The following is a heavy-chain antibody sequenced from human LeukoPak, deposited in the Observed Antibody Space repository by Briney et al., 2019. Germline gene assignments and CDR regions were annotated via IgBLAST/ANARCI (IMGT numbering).Heavy chain of an antibody. CDR3: ARGEGVYDTSGYALDY. CDR1: GGTFSSYA. CDR2: IIPIFGTA. J-gene: IGHJ4*02. Sequence: SVKVSCKASGGTFSSYAISWVRQAPGQGLEWMGGIIPIFGTANYAQKFQGRVTITADESTSTAYMELSSLRSEDTAVYYCARGEGVYDTSGYALDYWGQGTLVTVSS. D-gene: IGHD3-22*01. V-gene: IGHV1-69*01.